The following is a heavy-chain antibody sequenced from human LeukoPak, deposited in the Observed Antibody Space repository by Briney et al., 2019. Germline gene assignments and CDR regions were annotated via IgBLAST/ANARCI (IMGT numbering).Heavy chain of an antibody. V-gene: IGHV4-61*02. Sequence: SQTLSLTCTVSGGSISSGSYYWSWIRQPAGKGLEWIERIYTSGSTNYNPSLKSRVTISVDTSKNQFSLKLSSVTAADTAVYYCARGSSGSYKTTSSWGQGTLVTVSS. J-gene: IGHJ5*02. CDR1: GGSISSGSYY. D-gene: IGHD1-26*01. CDR3: ARGSSGSYKTTSS. CDR2: IYTSGST.